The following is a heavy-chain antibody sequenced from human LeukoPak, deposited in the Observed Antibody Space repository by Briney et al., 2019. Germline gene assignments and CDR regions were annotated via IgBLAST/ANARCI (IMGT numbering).Heavy chain of an antibody. J-gene: IGHJ4*02. CDR1: GYTFTGYY. Sequence: ASVKVSCKASGYTFTGYYMHWVRQAPGQGLEWMGWINPNSGGTNYVQKFQGRVTMTRDTSISTAYMELSRLRSDDTAVYYCARGLHYDSSGYYRWGQGTLVTVSS. D-gene: IGHD3-22*01. CDR2: INPNSGGT. V-gene: IGHV1-2*02. CDR3: ARGLHYDSSGYYR.